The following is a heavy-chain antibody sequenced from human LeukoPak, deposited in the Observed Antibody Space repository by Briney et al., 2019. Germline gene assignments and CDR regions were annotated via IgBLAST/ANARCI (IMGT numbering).Heavy chain of an antibody. CDR3: ARDINHYDNTAAKYHFDY. J-gene: IGHJ4*02. CDR1: GYTFTSYG. D-gene: IGHD3-22*01. V-gene: IGHV1-18*01. CDR2: ISAYNGNT. Sequence: ASVKVSCKASGYTFTSYGISWVRQAPGQGLEWMGWISAYNGNTNYAQKLQGRVTMTTDTSTSTAYMELRSLRSDAAAVDVYARDINHYDNTAAKYHFDYWGQGTLVTVSS.